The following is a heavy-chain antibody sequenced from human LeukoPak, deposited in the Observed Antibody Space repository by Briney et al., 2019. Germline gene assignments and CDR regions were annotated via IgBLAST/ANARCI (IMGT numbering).Heavy chain of an antibody. D-gene: IGHD6-6*01. CDR3: ARGGVARPIDY. J-gene: IGHJ4*02. CDR2: ISSSSSYI. CDR1: GFTFSSYS. Sequence: GGSLRLSCAASGFTFSSYSMNWVRQAPGKGLEWVSSISSSSSYIYYADSVKGRFTISRDNAKNSLYLQMNSLRAEDTAVYYCARGGVARPIDYWGQGTLVTVSS. V-gene: IGHV3-21*01.